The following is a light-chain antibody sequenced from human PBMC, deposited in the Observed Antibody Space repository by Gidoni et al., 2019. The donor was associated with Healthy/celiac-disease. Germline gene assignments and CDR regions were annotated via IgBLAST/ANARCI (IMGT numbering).Light chain of an antibody. CDR2: DAS. CDR1: QDISNY. V-gene: IGKV1-33*01. CDR3: QQYDNLPYX. J-gene: IGKJ2*01. Sequence: DIQMTQSPSSLSASVGDRVTITCQASQDISNYLNWYQQKPGKAHKLLIYDASNLETGVPSRFSGSGSGTDFTFTISSLQPEDIATYYCQQYDNLPYXFXQGTKLEIK.